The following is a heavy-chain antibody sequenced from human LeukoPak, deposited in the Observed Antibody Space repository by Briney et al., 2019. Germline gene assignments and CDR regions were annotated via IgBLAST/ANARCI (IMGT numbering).Heavy chain of an antibody. D-gene: IGHD5-12*01. CDR3: ARVRRGYSGYAFDY. CDR2: ISSSSSYI. J-gene: IGHJ4*02. Sequence: EGSLRLSCAASGFTFSSYSMNWVRQAPGKGLEWVSSISSSSSYIYYADSVKGRFTISRDNAKNSLYLQMNSLRAEDTAVYYCARVRRGYSGYAFDYWGQGTLVTVSS. V-gene: IGHV3-21*01. CDR1: GFTFSSYS.